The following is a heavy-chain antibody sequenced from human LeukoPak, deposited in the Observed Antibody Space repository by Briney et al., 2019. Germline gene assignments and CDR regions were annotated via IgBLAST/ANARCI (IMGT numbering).Heavy chain of an antibody. J-gene: IGHJ5*02. CDR3: ARLGLGDEAFWFDP. CDR1: GGSINTYY. Sequence: PSETLLLTCTVSGGSINTYYWSWIRQPPGKGLEWIGFVYYSGRTSYNPSLKSRVTISVDTSKSQFSLRLSSVTAADTAMYYCARLGLGDEAFWFDPWGQGTLVTPSS. CDR2: VYYSGRT. D-gene: IGHD3-10*01. V-gene: IGHV4-59*01.